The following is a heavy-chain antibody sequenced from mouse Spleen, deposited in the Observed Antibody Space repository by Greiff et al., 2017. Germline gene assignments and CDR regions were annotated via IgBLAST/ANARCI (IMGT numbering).Heavy chain of an antibody. CDR1: GFNIKNTY. CDR3: ARNYGSSYGAMDY. D-gene: IGHD1-1*01. CDR2: IDPANGNT. Sequence: EVQRVESVAALVRPGASVKLSCTASGFNIKNTYMHWVKQRPEQGLEWIGRIDPANGNTKYAPKFQGKATITADTSSNTAYLQLSSLTSEDTAIYYCARNYGSSYGAMDYWGQGTSVTVSS. J-gene: IGHJ4*01. V-gene: IGHV14-3*01.